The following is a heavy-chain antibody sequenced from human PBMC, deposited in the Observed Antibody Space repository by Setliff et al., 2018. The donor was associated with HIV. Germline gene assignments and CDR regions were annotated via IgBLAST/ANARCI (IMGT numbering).Heavy chain of an antibody. CDR3: ARVDCSSTSCYRDYYYYMDV. Sequence: PSETLSLTCTVPGGSISSSSYYWGWIRQPPGKGLEWIGSIYYSGSTYYNPSLKSRVTISVDTSKNQFSLKLSSVTAADTAVYYCARVDCSSTSCYRDYYYYMDVWGKGTTVTVSS. CDR2: IYYSGST. D-gene: IGHD2-2*01. V-gene: IGHV4-39*01. J-gene: IGHJ6*03. CDR1: GGSISSSSYY.